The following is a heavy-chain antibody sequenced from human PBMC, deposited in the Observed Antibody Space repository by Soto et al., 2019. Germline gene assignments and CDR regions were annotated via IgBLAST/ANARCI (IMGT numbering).Heavy chain of an antibody. J-gene: IGHJ6*02. D-gene: IGHD2-2*01. CDR3: ARSQGSSTSLDIYYYYYYGMDV. V-gene: IGHV1-69*01. CDR1: GGTFSSYA. CDR2: IIPISETT. Sequence: QVQLVQSGAEVKKPGSSVKVSCKASGGTFSSYAISWGRQAPGQGLEWMGGIIPISETTNYAQKFQGRVTITEEECKSTAYMELSSMKSEDTAVYYCARSQGSSTSLDIYYYYYYGMDVWGQGTTVTVSS.